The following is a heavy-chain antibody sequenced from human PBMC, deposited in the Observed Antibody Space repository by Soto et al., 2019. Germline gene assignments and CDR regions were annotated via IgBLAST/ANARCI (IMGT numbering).Heavy chain of an antibody. Sequence: QVQLVESGGGVVQPGRSLRLSCAASEFTFSDYAMHWVRQAPGKGLEWVAVISDDGDKVFYADSMKDRLTISRDNSKSTLFLQLTSLGPEDTALYYCARAHYHDSSAPNGHAFDIWGQGTLVTVSS. D-gene: IGHD3-22*01. CDR3: ARAHYHDSSAPNGHAFDI. V-gene: IGHV3-30-3*01. CDR2: ISDDGDKV. J-gene: IGHJ3*02. CDR1: EFTFSDYA.